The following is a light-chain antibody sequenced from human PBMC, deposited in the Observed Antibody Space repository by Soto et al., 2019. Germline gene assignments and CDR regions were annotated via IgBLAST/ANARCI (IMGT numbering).Light chain of an antibody. CDR2: DVS. CDR3: NSYTSSSTVV. J-gene: IGLJ2*01. Sequence: QSVLTQPASVSGSPGQSITISCTGTSSDVGGYNYVSWYQHHPGKAPKLMIYDVSNRPSGVSDRFSGSKSGNTASLTISGLQAEDEADYYCNSYTSSSTVVFGGGPKLTVL. CDR1: SSDVGGYNY. V-gene: IGLV2-14*03.